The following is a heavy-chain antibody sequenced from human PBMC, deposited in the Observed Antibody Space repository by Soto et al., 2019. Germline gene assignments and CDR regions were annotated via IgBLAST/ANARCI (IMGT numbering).Heavy chain of an antibody. J-gene: IGHJ4*02. V-gene: IGHV1-2*02. CDR3: ARGGSMVTERYFDM. CDR2: MNPDSGVT. Sequence: ASVKVSCKTSGYTFADFYIHWVRQAPGQGLEWMGWMNPDSGVTDLAQKFRGRVTMARDTSTKTAYLALDRLTSEDNGVYYCARGGSMVTERYFDMWGQGNLVTVSS. CDR1: GYTFADFY. D-gene: IGHD3-22*01.